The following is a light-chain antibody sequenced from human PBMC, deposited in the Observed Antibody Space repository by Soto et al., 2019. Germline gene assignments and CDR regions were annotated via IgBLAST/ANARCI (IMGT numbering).Light chain of an antibody. J-gene: IGKJ2*01. V-gene: IGKV3-20*01. CDR2: GAS. Sequence: EIVLTQSPGTLSLSPGDRATLSCRANQSVSSSYLAWYQQKPGQAPRLLIYGASSRTTGIPDMFSGSGLGTDFTLTSSRLEPEDFAVYYCQQYGSSPYTFGQGTNLEIK. CDR3: QQYGSSPYT. CDR1: QSVSSSY.